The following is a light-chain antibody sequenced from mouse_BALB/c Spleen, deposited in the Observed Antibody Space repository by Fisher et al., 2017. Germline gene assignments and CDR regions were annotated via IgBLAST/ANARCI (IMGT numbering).Light chain of an antibody. J-gene: IGKJ4*01. V-gene: IGKV4-57-1*01. CDR2: STS. CDR1: SSVSSSY. CDR3: FQGSGYPLT. Sequence: DIVITQSPAIMSASPGEKVTMTCRASSSVSSSYLHWYQQKSGASPKLWIYSTSNLASGVPGRFSGSGSGNSYSLTISSMEAEDVATYYCFQGSGYPLTFGSGTKL.